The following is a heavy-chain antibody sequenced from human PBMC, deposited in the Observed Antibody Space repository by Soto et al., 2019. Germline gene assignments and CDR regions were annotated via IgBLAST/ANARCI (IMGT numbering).Heavy chain of an antibody. CDR1: GFTFSSYA. Sequence: QVQLVESGGGVVQPGRSLRLSCAASGFTFSSYAMHWVRQAPGKGLELVAVISYDGSNKYYADSVKGRFTISRDNSKNTLYLQMNSLRAEDTAVYYCARAMVTRLLDYWGQGTLVTVSS. CDR2: ISYDGSNK. V-gene: IGHV3-30-3*01. D-gene: IGHD5-18*01. CDR3: ARAMVTRLLDY. J-gene: IGHJ4*02.